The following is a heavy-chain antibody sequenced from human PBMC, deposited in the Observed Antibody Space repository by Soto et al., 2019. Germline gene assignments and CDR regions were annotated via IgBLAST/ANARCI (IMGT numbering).Heavy chain of an antibody. Sequence: GGSLRLSCAASGFTFISYSMNWVRQAPGKGLEWVSSISSSSSYIYYADSVKGRFTISRDNAKNSLYLQMNSLRAEDTAVYYCARDRFRYCSSTSCPSYWGQGTLVTVSS. J-gene: IGHJ4*02. D-gene: IGHD2-2*01. CDR1: GFTFISYS. CDR3: ARDRFRYCSSTSCPSY. CDR2: ISSSSSYI. V-gene: IGHV3-21*01.